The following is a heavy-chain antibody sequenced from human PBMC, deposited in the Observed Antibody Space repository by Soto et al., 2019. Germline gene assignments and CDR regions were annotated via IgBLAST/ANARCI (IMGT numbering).Heavy chain of an antibody. CDR3: ARTSAAGKYYYGMDV. CDR1: GFTFSDYY. Sequence: GSLRLSCAASGFTFSDYYMSWIRQAPGKGLEWVSYISSSSSHTNYADSVKGRFTISRDNAKNSLYLQMNSLRAEDTAVYYCARTSAAGKYYYGMDVWGQGTTVTVSS. J-gene: IGHJ6*02. CDR2: ISSSSSHT. D-gene: IGHD6-13*01. V-gene: IGHV3-11*03.